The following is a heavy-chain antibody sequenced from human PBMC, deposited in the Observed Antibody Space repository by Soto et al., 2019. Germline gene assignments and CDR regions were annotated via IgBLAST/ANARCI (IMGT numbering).Heavy chain of an antibody. J-gene: IGHJ1*01. CDR2: MKPNSGNT. CDR3: ASQNDYGDYVSYFQH. D-gene: IGHD4-17*01. CDR1: GYTFTSYD. Sequence: QVQLVQSGAEVKKPGASVKVSCKASGYTFTSYDINWVRQATGQGLEWMGWMKPNSGNTGYAQKFQGRVTMTRNTSXXTAYMELSSLRSEDTAVYYCASQNDYGDYVSYFQHWGQGTLVTVSS. V-gene: IGHV1-8*01.